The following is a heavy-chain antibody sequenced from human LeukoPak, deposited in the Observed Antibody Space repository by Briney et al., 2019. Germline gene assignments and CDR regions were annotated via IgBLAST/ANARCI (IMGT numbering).Heavy chain of an antibody. CDR3: ARTADEVAVAGATNWFDP. V-gene: IGHV4-31*03. Sequence: PSETLSLTCTVSGGSISSGGYYWSWIRQHPGKGLEWIGYIYYSGSTYYNPSLKSRVTISVDTSKNQFSLKLSSVTAADTAVYYCARTADEVAVAGATNWFDPWGQGTLVTVSS. CDR1: GGSISSGGYY. CDR2: IYYSGST. J-gene: IGHJ5*02. D-gene: IGHD6-13*01.